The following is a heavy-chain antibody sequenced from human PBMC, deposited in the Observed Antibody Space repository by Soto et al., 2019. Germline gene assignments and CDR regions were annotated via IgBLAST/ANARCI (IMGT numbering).Heavy chain of an antibody. D-gene: IGHD2-15*01. CDR2: IRSKANDYAT. V-gene: IGHV3-73*02. J-gene: IGHJ1*01. CDR3: TGGYCTGGTCYSGYFQH. Sequence: EVQLVQSGGGLVQPGGSLKLSCAASGFTCSGSTVHGVRQASGEVLQWVGRIRSKANDYATTYIASVKGRFTISRDDSRNTAYLHMSDLKTEDTAVYYCTGGYCTGGTCYSGYFQHWGQGALVTVFS. CDR1: GFTCSGST.